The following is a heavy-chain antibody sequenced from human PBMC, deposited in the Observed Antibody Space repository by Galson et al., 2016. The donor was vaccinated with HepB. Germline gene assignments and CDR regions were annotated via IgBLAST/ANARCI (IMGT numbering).Heavy chain of an antibody. CDR2: INYSGIT. V-gene: IGHV4-31*03. Sequence: TLSLTCTVSDGFISTDGYYWSWICQHPEKGLEWIGYINYSGITYYSASLRGRVSMTVDTSEGQFSLNLISVTAADTAVYYCARRRRRSTEDYMDVWGKGTTVTVSS. J-gene: IGHJ6*03. CDR1: DGFISTDGYY. CDR3: ARRRRRSTEDYMDV.